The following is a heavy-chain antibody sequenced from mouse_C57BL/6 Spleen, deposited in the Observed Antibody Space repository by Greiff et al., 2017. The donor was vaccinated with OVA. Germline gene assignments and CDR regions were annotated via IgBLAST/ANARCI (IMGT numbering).Heavy chain of an antibody. CDR2: INPGSGGT. D-gene: IGHD1-1*01. CDR3: ARGGAVVADWYFDV. CDR1: GYAFTNYL. V-gene: IGHV1-54*01. Sequence: VQLQQSGAELVRPGTSVKVSCKASGYAFTNYLIEWVKQRPGQGLEWIGVINPGSGGTNYNEKFKGKATLTADKSSSTAYMQLSSLTSEDSAVYFCARGGAVVADWYFDVWGTGTTVTVSS. J-gene: IGHJ1*03.